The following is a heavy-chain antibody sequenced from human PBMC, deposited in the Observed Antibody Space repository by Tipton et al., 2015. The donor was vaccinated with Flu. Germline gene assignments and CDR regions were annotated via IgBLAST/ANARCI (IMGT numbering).Heavy chain of an antibody. V-gene: IGHV4-4*07. Sequence: TLSLTCTVSGGSISSFYWSWIRQPPGKGLEWIGRIYTGGSSYYNPSLKSRVTMSVDTSKNQFSLKLDSMTAADTAVYFCARDGYSGYDFGYYFDSWGQGTLVTVSS. CDR2: IYTGGSS. J-gene: IGHJ4*02. CDR3: ARDGYSGYDFGYYFDS. CDR1: GGSISSFY. D-gene: IGHD5-12*01.